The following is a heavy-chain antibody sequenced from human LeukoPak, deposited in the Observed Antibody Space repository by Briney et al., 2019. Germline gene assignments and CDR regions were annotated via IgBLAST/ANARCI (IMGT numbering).Heavy chain of an antibody. Sequence: PSETLSLTCTVSGGSISSGDYYWSWIRQPPGKGLEWIGYIYYSGSTYYNPSLKSRVTISVDTSKNQFSLKLSSVTAADTAVYYCARIVGATGVDYWGQGTLVTVSS. CDR3: ARIVGATGVDY. D-gene: IGHD1-26*01. CDR1: GGSISSGDYY. V-gene: IGHV4-30-4*01. J-gene: IGHJ4*02. CDR2: IYYSGST.